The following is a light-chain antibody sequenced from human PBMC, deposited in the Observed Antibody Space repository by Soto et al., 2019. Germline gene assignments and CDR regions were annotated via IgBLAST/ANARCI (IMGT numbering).Light chain of an antibody. J-gene: IGLJ2*01. CDR3: VLYRGIGVV. CDR1: SGSVSTSYY. Sequence: QAVVTQEPSFSVSPGGTVTLTCGLSSGSVSTSYYPSWYQQTPGQAPRTLIYSTNTRSSGVPDRFSGSILGNKAALTITGAQADDESDYYCVLYRGIGVVSGGGTKLTVL. CDR2: STN. V-gene: IGLV8-61*01.